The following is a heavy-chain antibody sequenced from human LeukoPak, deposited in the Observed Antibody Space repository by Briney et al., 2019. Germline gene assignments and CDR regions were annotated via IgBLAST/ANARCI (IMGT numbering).Heavy chain of an antibody. D-gene: IGHD5-24*01. Sequence: SETLSLTCTVSGGSISSSSYYWGWIRQPPGKGLEWIGSIYYSGSTYYNPSLKSRVTISVDTSKNQFFLTLRYVTAADTAVYYCARSGGYNYYFDYWGQGTLVTVSS. J-gene: IGHJ4*02. CDR1: GGSISSSSYY. V-gene: IGHV4-39*01. CDR2: IYYSGST. CDR3: ARSGGYNYYFDY.